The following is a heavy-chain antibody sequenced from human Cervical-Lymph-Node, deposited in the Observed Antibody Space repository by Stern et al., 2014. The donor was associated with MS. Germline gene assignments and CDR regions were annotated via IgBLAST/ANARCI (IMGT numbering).Heavy chain of an antibody. D-gene: IGHD3-9*01. Sequence: QVQLVQSGAEVKKPGASVKISCKASGYTFTNYYMHWVRQAPGQGLEWMGIINPSGDSTSYAQKFEGRVPMTRDTSTSTVNMELSSLTSGDTAVYYCARLRGYNVLTGYLDYWGQGTLVTASS. CDR1: GYTFTNYY. V-gene: IGHV1-46*01. CDR3: ARLRGYNVLTGYLDY. J-gene: IGHJ4*02. CDR2: INPSGDST.